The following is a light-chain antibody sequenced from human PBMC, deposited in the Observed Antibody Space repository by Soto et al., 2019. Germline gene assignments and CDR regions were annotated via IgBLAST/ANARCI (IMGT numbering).Light chain of an antibody. J-gene: IGLJ1*01. CDR2: EVS. CDR1: SSDLGAYKY. V-gene: IGLV2-14*03. Sequence: QSALTQPASVSGSPGQSITISFAGTSSDLGAYKYVSWYQQHPDKAPKLILYEVSRRPSGVSNRFSGSKSGNTASLTISGLLAEDEADYSCSSYTNTSTLVFGTGTKVT. CDR3: SSYTNTSTLV.